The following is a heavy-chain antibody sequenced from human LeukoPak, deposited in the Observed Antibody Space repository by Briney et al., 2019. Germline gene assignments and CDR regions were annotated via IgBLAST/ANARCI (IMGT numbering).Heavy chain of an antibody. Sequence: SETLSLTCTVSGGSTSSSSYYWGWIRQPPGKGLEWIGSIYYSGSTYYNPSLKSRVTISVDTSKNQFSLKLSSVTAADTAVYYCARDTTYYYDSSGPTLGQGTLVTVSS. V-gene: IGHV4-39*07. CDR2: IYYSGST. J-gene: IGHJ5*02. CDR1: GGSTSSSSYY. CDR3: ARDTTYYYDSSGPT. D-gene: IGHD3-22*01.